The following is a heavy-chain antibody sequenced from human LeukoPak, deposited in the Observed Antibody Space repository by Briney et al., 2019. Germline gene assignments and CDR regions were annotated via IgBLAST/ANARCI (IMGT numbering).Heavy chain of an antibody. V-gene: IGHV3-74*01. CDR1: GFTFSSYW. CDR2: INSDGSST. J-gene: IGHJ4*02. CDR3: ARDRANDYGENYFDY. Sequence: SGGSLRLSCAASGFTFSSYWMHWVRQAPGKGLVWVSRINSDGSSTSYADSVKGRFTISRDNAKNTLYLQMNSLRAEDTAVYYCARDRANDYGENYFDYWGQGTLVTVSS. D-gene: IGHD4-17*01.